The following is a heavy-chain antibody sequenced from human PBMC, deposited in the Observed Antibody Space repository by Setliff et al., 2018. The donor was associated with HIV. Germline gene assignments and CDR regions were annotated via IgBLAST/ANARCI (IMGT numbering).Heavy chain of an antibody. D-gene: IGHD1-1*01. V-gene: IGHV3-21*03. J-gene: IGHJ4*02. Sequence: GGSLRLSCAASGFTFSSYSMNWVRQAPGKGLEWVSSISSSSRYIYYADSVKGRFTISRDNAKNSLYLQMNSLRAEDTGVYYCTRVNDAYGRALDYWGQGTLVTVSS. CDR3: TRVNDAYGRALDY. CDR2: ISSSSRYI. CDR1: GFTFSSYS.